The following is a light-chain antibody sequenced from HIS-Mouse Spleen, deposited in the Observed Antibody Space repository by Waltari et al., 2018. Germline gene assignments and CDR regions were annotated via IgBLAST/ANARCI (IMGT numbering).Light chain of an antibody. CDR1: SSDVGGYNH. CDR2: EVS. V-gene: IGLV2-14*01. J-gene: IGLJ1*01. CDR3: SSYTSSSTPYV. Sequence: QSALTRPASVSGSPGQSITISCTGTSSDVGGYNHVSWYQQHPVKAPKLMIYEVSNRPSGVSNRFSGSKSGNTASLTISGLQAEDEADYYCSSYTSSSTPYVFGTGTKVTVL.